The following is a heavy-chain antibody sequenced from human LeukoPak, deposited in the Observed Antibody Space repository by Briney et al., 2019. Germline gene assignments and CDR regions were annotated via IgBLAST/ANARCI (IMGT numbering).Heavy chain of an antibody. V-gene: IGHV3-21*01. CDR3: ARDLVENSRGHDF. D-gene: IGHD2-15*01. Sequence: GGSLRLSCAASGFTFSSYNMNWVRQAPGKGLEWVSSISSSSSYIDYADSVKGRFTISRDNAKNSLYLQMNSLRAEDTAVYYCARDLVENSRGHDFRGQGILVIVSS. CDR2: ISSSSSYI. J-gene: IGHJ4*02. CDR1: GFTFSSYN.